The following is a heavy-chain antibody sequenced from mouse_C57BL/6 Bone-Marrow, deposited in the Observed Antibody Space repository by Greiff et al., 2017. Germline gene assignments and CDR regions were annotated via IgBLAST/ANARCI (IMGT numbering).Heavy chain of an antibody. J-gene: IGHJ1*03. D-gene: IGHD1-1*01. CDR2: IDPSDSYT. Sequence: QVQLQQPGAELVMPGASVKLSCKASGYTFTSYWMHWVKQRPGQGLEWIGEIDPSDSYTNYNQKFKGKSTLTVDKSSSTAYMQLSSLTSEDSAVYYWARRRVSTVVAHFDVWGTGTTVTVSS. CDR3: ARRRVSTVVAHFDV. CDR1: GYTFTSYW. V-gene: IGHV1-69*01.